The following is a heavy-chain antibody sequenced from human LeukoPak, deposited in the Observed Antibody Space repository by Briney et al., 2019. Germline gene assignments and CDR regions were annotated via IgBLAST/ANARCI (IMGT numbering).Heavy chain of an antibody. J-gene: IGHJ4*02. CDR3: ARFKGSVVVTVIDSYFDY. CDR1: GYSFTNYW. CDR2: IYPDDSDT. Sequence: GESLKISCKGSGYSFTNYWIGWVRQMPGKGLEWMGIIYPDDSDTRYSPSFQGQVTISADKSITTAYLQWSSLKASDTAIYYCARFKGSVVVTVIDSYFDYWGQGTLVTVSS. V-gene: IGHV5-51*01. D-gene: IGHD2-21*02.